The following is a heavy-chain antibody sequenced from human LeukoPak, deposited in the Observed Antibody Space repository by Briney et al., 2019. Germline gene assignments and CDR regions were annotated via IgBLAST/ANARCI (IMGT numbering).Heavy chain of an antibody. CDR3: AKAPMIGLVGYNY. V-gene: IGHV3-23*01. CDR2: ISGSGGST. D-gene: IGHD3-10*02. J-gene: IGHJ4*02. CDR1: GFTFSSYA. Sequence: GGSLRLSCAASGFTFSSYAMSWVRQAPGKGLEWVSAISGSGGSTYYADSVKGRFTIPRDNSKNTLYLQMNSLRAEDTAVYYCAKAPMIGLVGYNYWGQGTLVTVSS.